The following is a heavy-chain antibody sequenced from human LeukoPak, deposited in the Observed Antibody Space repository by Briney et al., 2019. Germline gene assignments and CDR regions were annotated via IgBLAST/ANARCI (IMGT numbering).Heavy chain of an antibody. Sequence: GGSLRLSCAALEFTLSNYGIYWVRQAPGKGLEWVAFIRYDGNNKYYAESVLGRFTISRDNNNNTVYLQVNSLRVEDTAIYYCAKGQKSGVVRRDAFDLWGQGTMVTVSS. CDR3: AKGQKSGVVRRDAFDL. D-gene: IGHD2-8*01. CDR1: EFTLSNYG. V-gene: IGHV3-30*02. J-gene: IGHJ3*01. CDR2: IRYDGNNK.